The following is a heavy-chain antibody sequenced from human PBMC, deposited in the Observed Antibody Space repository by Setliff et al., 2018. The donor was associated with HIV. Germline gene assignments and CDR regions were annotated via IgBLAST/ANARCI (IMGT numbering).Heavy chain of an antibody. CDR2: IYSTGDT. Sequence: SETLSLTCNVSGGSISSGNFYWSWIRQPPGKGLEWVGHIYSTGDTNYNPSLKSRVTLSADTSKNQLSLSLTSVTAADTAVYYCARVRLTMIMLVDYFDQWGQGTLVTVSS. J-gene: IGHJ4*02. CDR1: GGSISSGNFY. CDR3: ARVRLTMIMLVDYFDQ. D-gene: IGHD3-22*01. V-gene: IGHV4-61*01.